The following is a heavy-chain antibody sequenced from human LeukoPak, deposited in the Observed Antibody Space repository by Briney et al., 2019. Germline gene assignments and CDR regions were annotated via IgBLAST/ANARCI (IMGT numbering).Heavy chain of an antibody. CDR3: ARDLGGNSFDP. D-gene: IGHD2-15*01. CDR1: GNTFTDYY. V-gene: IGHV1-2*02. Sequence: ASVKVSCKASGNTFTDYYIHWVRQAPGQGLEWMGWIYSKTGGTNYAQTFQGRVTMTRDTSISTAYMELSSLTSDDTAVYYCARDLGGNSFDPWGQGTLVTVSS. J-gene: IGHJ5*02. CDR2: IYSKTGGT.